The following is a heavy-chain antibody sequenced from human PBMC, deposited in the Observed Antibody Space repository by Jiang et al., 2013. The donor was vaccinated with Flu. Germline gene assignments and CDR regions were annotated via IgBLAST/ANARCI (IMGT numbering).Heavy chain of an antibody. CDR1: GFNFSGTA. CDR2: IRSKANNYGT. CDR3: TRQQQAP. Sequence: VQLVESGGGVVQPGRSLRLSCAASGFNFSGTAMHWVRQASGKGLEWVGRIRSKANNYGTSYAASMKGRFIISRDDSKNTAYLQMNSLKIEDTAVYYCTRQQQAPWGQGTLVIVSS. D-gene: IGHD6-13*01. J-gene: IGHJ5*02. V-gene: IGHV3-73*01.